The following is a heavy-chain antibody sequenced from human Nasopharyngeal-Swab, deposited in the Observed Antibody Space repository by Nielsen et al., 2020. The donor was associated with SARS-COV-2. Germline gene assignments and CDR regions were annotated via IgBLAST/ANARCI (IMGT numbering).Heavy chain of an antibody. CDR2: ISSSGSYK. CDR1: GFTFSSYS. J-gene: IGHJ4*02. D-gene: IGHD1-26*01. Sequence: ETLSLTCTASGFTFSSYSMNWVRQAPGKGLEWVSSISSSGSYKHCADSVKGRFTISRDNARNSLYLQMNSLRAEDTAVYYCARDRIVGATDFDYWGQGTLVTVSS. V-gene: IGHV3-21*01. CDR3: ARDRIVGATDFDY.